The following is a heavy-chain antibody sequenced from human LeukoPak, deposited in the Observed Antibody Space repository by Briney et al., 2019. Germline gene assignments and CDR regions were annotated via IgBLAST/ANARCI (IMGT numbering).Heavy chain of an antibody. D-gene: IGHD3-22*01. CDR2: IYHSGST. J-gene: IGHJ3*02. CDR1: GGSISSGDYS. V-gene: IGHV4-30-2*01. Sequence: PSQTLSLTCAVSGGSISSGDYSWSWIRQPPGKGLEWIGYIYHSGSTYYNPSLKSRVTISVDRSKNQFSLKLSSVTAADTAVYYCARGLTYYYDSSGYYIDAFDIWGQGTMVTVSS. CDR3: ARGLTYYYDSSGYYIDAFDI.